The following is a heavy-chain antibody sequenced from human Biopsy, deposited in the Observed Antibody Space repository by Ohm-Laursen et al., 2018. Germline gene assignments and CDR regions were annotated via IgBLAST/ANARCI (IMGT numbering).Heavy chain of an antibody. CDR3: GNEVHGRDY. V-gene: IGHV4-34*08. Sequence: PPGTLSFTCSVFGKTFSDYQWSWLRQPPGQGLVWIGQINQAGTTNSNPSLKSRISISADASKYEFSLRLTSVTAADTAVYLCGNEVHGRDYWGLGAQVTVSS. CDR2: INQAGTT. J-gene: IGHJ4*02. D-gene: IGHD2-15*01. CDR1: GKTFSDYQ.